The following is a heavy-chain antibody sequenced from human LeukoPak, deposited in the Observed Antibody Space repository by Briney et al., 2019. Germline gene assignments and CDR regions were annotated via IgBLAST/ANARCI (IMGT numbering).Heavy chain of an antibody. V-gene: IGHV3-30*02. CDR3: VKDSEEMVPRGYLDY. D-gene: IGHD2-8*01. CDR2: ISDNAGDQ. J-gene: IGHJ4*02. Sequence: GGSLRLSCTASGFMFRSYGMNWVRQAPGKGLEWVAFISDNAGDQYYGDTVRGRATVSRDNVRKALFLQIDSLRPEDTAVYYCVKDSEEMVPRGYLDYWGEGTLVTVSS. CDR1: GFMFRSYG.